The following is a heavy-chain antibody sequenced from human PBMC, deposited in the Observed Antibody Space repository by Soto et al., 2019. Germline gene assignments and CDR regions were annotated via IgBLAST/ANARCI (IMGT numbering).Heavy chain of an antibody. Sequence: GGSLRLSCAASGFTFSSYAMHWVRQAPGKGLEWVAVISYDGSNKYYTDSVKGRFTISRDNSKNTLYLQMNSLRAEDTAVYYCARDPEGPYDSSIFYYFYYWGQGTLVTVSS. J-gene: IGHJ4*02. CDR3: ARDPEGPYDSSIFYYFYY. CDR2: ISYDGSNK. D-gene: IGHD3-22*01. CDR1: GFTFSSYA. V-gene: IGHV3-30-3*01.